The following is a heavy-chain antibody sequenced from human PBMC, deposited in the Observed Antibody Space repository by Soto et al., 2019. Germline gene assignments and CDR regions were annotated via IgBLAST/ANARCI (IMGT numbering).Heavy chain of an antibody. CDR1: GYTFTNYG. Sequence: QVQLMQSGAEVKKPGASVKVSCKASGYTFTNYGINWVRHAPGQGPEWMGWISGYNGETKYAQSLHGRVTMTTDTSTSTAYMELRSLRSDDTAVYYCAGGGISWSAEYYQHWGQGTLVIVSS. V-gene: IGHV1-18*01. CDR3: AGGGISWSAEYYQH. CDR2: ISGYNGET. J-gene: IGHJ1*01.